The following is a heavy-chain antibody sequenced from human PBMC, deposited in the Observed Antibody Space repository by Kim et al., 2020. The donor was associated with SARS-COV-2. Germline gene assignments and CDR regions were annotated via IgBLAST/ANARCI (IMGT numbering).Heavy chain of an antibody. D-gene: IGHD2-21*02. J-gene: IGHJ2*01. V-gene: IGHV3-49*04. CDR2: LRAKAFGATT. Sequence: GGSLRLSCIASESTFSEFSMSWVRQAPGRGLEWLGFLRAKAFGATTEYAASVKGRFTISRDDSKNIAYLQMDSLKSEDTAVYDCTKIGDLRTPRWADLWG. CDR3: TKIGDLRTPRWADL. CDR1: ESTFSEFS.